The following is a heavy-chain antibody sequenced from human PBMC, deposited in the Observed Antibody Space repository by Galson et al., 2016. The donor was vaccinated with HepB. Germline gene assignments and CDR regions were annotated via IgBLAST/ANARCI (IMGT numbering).Heavy chain of an antibody. D-gene: IGHD3-22*01. J-gene: IGHJ4*02. CDR1: GYTFDSYA. CDR2: ISTSGGTT. V-gene: IGHV3-23*01. Sequence: SLRLSCAASGYTFDSYAMSWVRQAPGQGLEWVSGISTSGGTTYYADSVKGRFTISRDNSENPLYLQMNSLRAEDTAVYFCAKDWATFYHDRNGYKYFDSWGQGTLVTVSS. CDR3: AKDWATFYHDRNGYKYFDS.